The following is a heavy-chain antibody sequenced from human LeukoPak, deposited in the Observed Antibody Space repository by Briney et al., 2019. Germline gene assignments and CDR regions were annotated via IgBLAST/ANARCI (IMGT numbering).Heavy chain of an antibody. CDR3: ARERDGYMNY. Sequence: GGSLRLSCAASGFTFSSYGMHWVRQAPGKGLEWVAVISYDGSNKYYADSVKGRFTISRDNSKNTLYLQMNSLRAEDTAVYYCARERDGYMNYWGQGTLVTVSS. V-gene: IGHV3-30*03. CDR1: GFTFSSYG. D-gene: IGHD5-24*01. CDR2: ISYDGSNK. J-gene: IGHJ4*02.